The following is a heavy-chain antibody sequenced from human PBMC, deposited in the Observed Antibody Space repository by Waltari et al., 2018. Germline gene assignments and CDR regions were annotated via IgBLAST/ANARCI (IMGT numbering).Heavy chain of an antibody. D-gene: IGHD5-12*01. J-gene: IGHJ3*02. V-gene: IGHV1-24*01. CDR2: FDPEDGET. CDR3: ATRVATGGGGAFDI. CDR1: GYTLTELS. Sequence: QVQLVQSGAEVKKPGASVKVSCKGSGYTLTELSRHWVRQAPGKGLEWRGGFDPEDGETIHAQKFQGRVTMTEETSTDTAYMELSSLGSEDTAVYYCATRVATGGGGAFDIWGQGTMVTVSS.